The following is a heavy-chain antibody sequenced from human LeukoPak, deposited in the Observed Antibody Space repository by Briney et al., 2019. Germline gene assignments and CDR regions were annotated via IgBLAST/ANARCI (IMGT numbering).Heavy chain of an antibody. CDR1: GGSISSSSYY. J-gene: IGHJ5*02. V-gene: IGHV4-39*07. CDR2: IYYSGST. D-gene: IGHD4-17*01. CDR3: ARGGKLNPDYVAFAWFDP. Sequence: PSETLSLTCTVSGGSISSSSYYWGWIRQPPGKGLEWIGSIYYSGSTYYNPSLKSRVTISVDTSKNQFSLKLSSVTAADTAVYYCARGGKLNPDYVAFAWFDPWGQGTLVTVSS.